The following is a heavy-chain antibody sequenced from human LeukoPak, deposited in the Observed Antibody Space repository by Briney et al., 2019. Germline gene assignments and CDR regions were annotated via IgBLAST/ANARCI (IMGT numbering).Heavy chain of an antibody. V-gene: IGHV1-18*01. CDR1: GYTFINFG. Sequence: ASVKVSCKASGYTFINFGFSWVRQAPGQGLEWMGWISPYNGNTSYAQRLQGRVTMTTDTSTSTAYMELRSLRSDDTAVYYCARVESVYDSSGYYWRDGFDIWGQGTMVTVSS. CDR2: ISPYNGNT. D-gene: IGHD3-22*01. J-gene: IGHJ3*02. CDR3: ARVESVYDSSGYYWRDGFDI.